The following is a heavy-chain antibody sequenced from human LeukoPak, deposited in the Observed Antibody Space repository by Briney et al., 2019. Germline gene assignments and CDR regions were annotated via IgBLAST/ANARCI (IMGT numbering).Heavy chain of an antibody. CDR3: AKDAYSSGWYSDY. Sequence: PGGSLRLSCAASGFTFSSYGMRWVRQAPGKGLEWVSVISGSDGSTYYADSVKGRFTISRDNSKNTLYLQMNSLRAEDTAVYYCAKDAYSSGWYSDYWGQGTLVTVSS. J-gene: IGHJ4*02. CDR2: ISGSDGST. D-gene: IGHD6-19*01. V-gene: IGHV3-23*01. CDR1: GFTFSSYG.